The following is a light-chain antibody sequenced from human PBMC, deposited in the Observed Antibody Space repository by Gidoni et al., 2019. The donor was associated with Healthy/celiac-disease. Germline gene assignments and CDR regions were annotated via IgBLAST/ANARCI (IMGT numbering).Light chain of an antibody. CDR3: CSYAGSSTYV. Sequence: QSALTQPASVSGSPGQSITISCTGTSSDVGSDNLVSWYQQHPGKAPKLMIYAVSKRPSGVSNRFSGSKSGNTASLTISGLQAEDEADYYCCSYAGSSTYVFGTGTKVTVL. J-gene: IGLJ1*01. CDR1: SSDVGSDNL. V-gene: IGLV2-23*02. CDR2: AVS.